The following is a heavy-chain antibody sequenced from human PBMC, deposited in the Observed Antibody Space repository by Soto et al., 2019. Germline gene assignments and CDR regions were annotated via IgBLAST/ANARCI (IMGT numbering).Heavy chain of an antibody. D-gene: IGHD3-10*01. V-gene: IGHV3-64D*08. CDR3: VTDLRWFGEVLSVDY. J-gene: IGHJ4*02. Sequence: GGSLRLSCSASGFTFSSYAMHWVRQAPGKGLEYVSAISSNGGSTYYADSVKGRFTISRDNSKNTLYLQMISLRAEDTAVFYCVTDLRWFGEVLSVDYWGQGTLVTVSS. CDR2: ISSNGGST. CDR1: GFTFSSYA.